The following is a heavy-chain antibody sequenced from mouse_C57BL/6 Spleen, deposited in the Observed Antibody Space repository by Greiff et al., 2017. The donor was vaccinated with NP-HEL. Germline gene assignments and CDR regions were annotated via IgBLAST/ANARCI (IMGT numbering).Heavy chain of an antibody. CDR1: GFTFSDYG. D-gene: IGHD2-5*01. Sequence: EVKLQESGGGLVKPGGSLKLSCAASGFTFSDYGMHWVRQAPEKGLEWVAYISSGSSTIYYADTVKGRFTISRDNAKNTLFLQMSILRSDGTAMYYCARDSTGYWGQGTTLTVSS. J-gene: IGHJ2*01. V-gene: IGHV5-17*01. CDR2: ISSGSSTI. CDR3: ARDSTGY.